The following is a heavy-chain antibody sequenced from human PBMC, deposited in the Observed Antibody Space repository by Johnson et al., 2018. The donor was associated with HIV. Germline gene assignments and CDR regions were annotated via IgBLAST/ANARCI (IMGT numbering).Heavy chain of an antibody. V-gene: IGHV3-7*05. D-gene: IGHD1-26*01. CDR3: ARDRSMGSYYVSDAFDI. J-gene: IGHJ3*02. CDR2: IKQEGREK. Sequence: VQLVESGGGLVQRRGGSLRLSCAASGFPFSNYWMSWVRQAPGKGLEWVANIKQEGREKCYVDSVKGRFTISRDNAKNSLYLQMNSLRAEDTAVYYCARDRSMGSYYVSDAFDIWGQGTMVTVSS. CDR1: GFPFSNYW.